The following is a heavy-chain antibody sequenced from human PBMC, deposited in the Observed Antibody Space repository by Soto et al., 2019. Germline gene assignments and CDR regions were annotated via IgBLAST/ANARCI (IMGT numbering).Heavy chain of an antibody. J-gene: IGHJ3*02. V-gene: IGHV3-30*18. CDR1: GFTFSSYG. D-gene: IGHD3-22*01. CDR3: AKVTFDGYWAYDAFDI. Sequence: GSLRLSCAASGFTFSSYGMHWVRQAPGKGLEWVAVISYDGSNKYYADSVKGRFTISRDNSKNTLYLQMNSLRAEDTAVYYCAKVTFDGYWAYDAFDIWGQGTMVTVSS. CDR2: ISYDGSNK.